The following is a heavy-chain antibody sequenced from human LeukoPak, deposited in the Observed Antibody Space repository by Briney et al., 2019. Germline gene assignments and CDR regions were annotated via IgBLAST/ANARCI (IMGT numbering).Heavy chain of an antibody. CDR3: ARQEPCGGDCGEAFDI. J-gene: IGHJ3*02. Sequence: ESLKISCKGSGYSFTSYWIGWVRQMPGKGLEWMGIIYPGDSDTRYSPSFQGQVTISADKSISTAYLQWSSLKASDTAMYYCARQEPCGGDCGEAFDIWGQGTMVTVSS. D-gene: IGHD2-21*02. V-gene: IGHV5-51*01. CDR2: IYPGDSDT. CDR1: GYSFTSYW.